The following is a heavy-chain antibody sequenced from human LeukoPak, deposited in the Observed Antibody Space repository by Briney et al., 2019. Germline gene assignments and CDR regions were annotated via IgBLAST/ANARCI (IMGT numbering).Heavy chain of an antibody. CDR1: GYSFTSYW. CDR2: IYPSDSDT. Sequence: GESLKISCKGSGYSFTSYWIGWVRQMPGKGLEWMGIIYPSDSDTRYSPSFQGQVTISADKSISTAYLQWSSLKASDTAMYYCARPSDTAMDAYYYGMDVWGQGTTVTVSS. V-gene: IGHV5-51*01. J-gene: IGHJ6*02. CDR3: ARPSDTAMDAYYYGMDV. D-gene: IGHD5-18*01.